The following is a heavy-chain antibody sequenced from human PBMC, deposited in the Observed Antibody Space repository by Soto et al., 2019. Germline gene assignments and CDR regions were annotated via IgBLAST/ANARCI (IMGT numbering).Heavy chain of an antibody. CDR2: IYHSGST. D-gene: IGHD4-4*01. J-gene: IGHJ6*02. V-gene: IGHV4-30-2*01. CDR3: ARGYSNYDYYYYGMDV. CDR1: GGSISSGGYS. Sequence: QLQLQESGSGLVKPSQTLSLTCAVSGGSISSGGYSWSWIRQPPGKGLEWIGYIYHSGSTYYNPSLKSRVTISVDRSKNQFSLKLSSVTAADTAVYYCARGYSNYDYYYYGMDVWGQGTTDTVSS.